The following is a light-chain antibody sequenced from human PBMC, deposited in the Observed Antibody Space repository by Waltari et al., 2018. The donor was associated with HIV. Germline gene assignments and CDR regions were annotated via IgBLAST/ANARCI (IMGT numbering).Light chain of an antibody. J-gene: IGKJ3*01. Sequence: EIVLTQSPASLSLSPGERATLSCRASQSIISHLAWYQQKPGQAPRLLIYDASNRATGIPARFSGSGSGTDFTLTISSLEPEDFAVYYCQQRSVWPFTFGPGTRVDIK. CDR2: DAS. CDR1: QSIISH. V-gene: IGKV3-11*01. CDR3: QQRSVWPFT.